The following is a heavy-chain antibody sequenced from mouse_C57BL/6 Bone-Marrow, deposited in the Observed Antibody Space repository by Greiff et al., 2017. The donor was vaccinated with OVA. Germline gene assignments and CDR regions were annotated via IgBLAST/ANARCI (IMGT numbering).Heavy chain of an antibody. CDR1: GFTFSDFY. V-gene: IGHV7-1*01. J-gene: IGHJ4*01. CDR3: ARDSLTGTDAMDY. Sequence: VMLVESGGGLVQSGRSLRLSCATSGFTFSDFYMEWVRQAPGKGLEWIAASRNKANDYTTEYSASVKGRFIVSRDTSQSILYLQMNALRAEDTAIYYCARDSLTGTDAMDYWGQGTSVTVSS. CDR2: SRNKANDYTT. D-gene: IGHD4-1*01.